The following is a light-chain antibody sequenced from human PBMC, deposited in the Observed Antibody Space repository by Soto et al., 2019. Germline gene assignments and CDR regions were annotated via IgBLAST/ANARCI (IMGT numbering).Light chain of an antibody. CDR2: EGS. Sequence: QSALTQPASVSGSPGQSITISCTGTSSDVGSYNLVSWYQQHPGKAPKLMIYEGSKRPSGVSNRFSGSKSGNTASLTISGLQAEDEADYYCCSYSTTNNPHVLFGGGTKLTVL. V-gene: IGLV2-14*02. CDR3: CSYSTTNNPHVL. J-gene: IGLJ2*01. CDR1: SSDVGSYNL.